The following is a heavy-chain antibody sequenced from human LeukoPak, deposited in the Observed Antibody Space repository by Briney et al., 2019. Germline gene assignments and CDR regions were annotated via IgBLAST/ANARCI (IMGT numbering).Heavy chain of an antibody. J-gene: IGHJ5*02. CDR1: GYTFTSYG. CDR2: ISAYNGNT. CDR3: ASQRRLGYCSSTSCYYSNWFDP. D-gene: IGHD2-2*01. V-gene: IGHV1-18*01. Sequence: GASVKVSCKASGYTFTSYGISWVRQAPGQGLEWMGWISAYNGNTNYAQKLQGRVTITTDTSTSTAYMELRSLRSDDTAVYYCASQRRLGYCSSTSCYYSNWFDPWGQGTLVTVSS.